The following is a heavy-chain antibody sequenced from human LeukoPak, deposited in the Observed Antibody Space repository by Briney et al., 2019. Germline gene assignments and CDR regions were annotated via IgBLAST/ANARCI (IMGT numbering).Heavy chain of an antibody. V-gene: IGHV4-4*07. CDR1: GGSISSYY. J-gene: IGHJ3*02. Sequence: SETLSLTCIVSGGSISSYYWNWIRQSAGKGLEWIGRIYIGGSTSYNPSLKSRVTMSVDTSKIQFSLNLTSVTATDTAMYYCARGPRMVAMNGYAFDIWGPGTTVIVSS. CDR2: IYIGGST. D-gene: IGHD2-2*01. CDR3: ARGPRMVAMNGYAFDI.